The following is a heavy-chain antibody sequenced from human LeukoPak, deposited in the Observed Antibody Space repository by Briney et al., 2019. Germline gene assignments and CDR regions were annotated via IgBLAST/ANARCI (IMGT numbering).Heavy chain of an antibody. J-gene: IGHJ4*02. Sequence: GGSLRLSCAESGFIFSNSGMHWVRQAPGKGLEWVTVIYTDGSTKYYADSVKGRFTISRDNSQNTLYLQMNSLRAEDTAVYYCARELIDLEWLFLFDYWGQGTLVTVSS. CDR2: IYTDGSTK. CDR1: GFIFSNSG. V-gene: IGHV3-33*01. D-gene: IGHD3-3*01. CDR3: ARELIDLEWLFLFDY.